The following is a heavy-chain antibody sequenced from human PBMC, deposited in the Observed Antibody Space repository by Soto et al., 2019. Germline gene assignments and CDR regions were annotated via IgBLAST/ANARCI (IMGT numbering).Heavy chain of an antibody. CDR1: GFTFSSYA. J-gene: IGHJ5*02. CDR2: ISGSGGST. Sequence: VGSLRLSCAASGFTFSSYAMSWVRQAPVKGLEWVSGISGSGGSTYHADSVKGRFTISRDNSKNTLYLQMNSLRVEDTAVYYCAKDRAGSSNYFDPWGQGTLVTVSS. V-gene: IGHV3-23*01. CDR3: AKDRAGSSNYFDP.